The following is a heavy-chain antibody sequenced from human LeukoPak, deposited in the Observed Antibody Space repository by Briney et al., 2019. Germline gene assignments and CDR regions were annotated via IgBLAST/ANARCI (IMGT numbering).Heavy chain of an antibody. CDR3: ARTSIAAAGSTDY. Sequence: PSETLSLTCTVSGGSISSYYWSWIRQPPGKGLEWIGYIYYSGSTYYNPSLKSRVTISVDTSKNQFSLKLSSVTAADTAVYYCARTSIAAAGSTDYWGQGTLVTVSS. D-gene: IGHD6-13*01. CDR2: IYYSGST. V-gene: IGHV4-59*12. CDR1: GGSISSYY. J-gene: IGHJ4*02.